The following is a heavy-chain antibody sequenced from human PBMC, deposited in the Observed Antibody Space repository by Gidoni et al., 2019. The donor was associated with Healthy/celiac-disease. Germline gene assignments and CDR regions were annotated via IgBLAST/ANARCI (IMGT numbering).Heavy chain of an antibody. Sequence: QVQLVQSGAEVKKPGSSVKVSCKASGGTFRSYAISWVRQAPGQGLEWMGGIIPIFGTANYAQKFQGRVTITADESTSTAYMELSSLRSEDTAVYYCARDRCSSTSCYLGYYYYYGMDVWGQGTTVTVSS. J-gene: IGHJ6*02. CDR3: ARDRCSSTSCYLGYYYYYGMDV. D-gene: IGHD2-2*01. CDR1: GGTFRSYA. CDR2: IIPIFGTA. V-gene: IGHV1-69*01.